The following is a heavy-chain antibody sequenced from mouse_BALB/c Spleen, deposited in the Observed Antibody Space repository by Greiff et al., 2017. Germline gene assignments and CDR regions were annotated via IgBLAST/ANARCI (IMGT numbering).Heavy chain of an antibody. D-gene: IGHD4-1*01. J-gene: IGHJ1*01. CDR1: GFTFSSFG. V-gene: IGHV5-17*02. CDR3: ARNGRDWYFDV. Sequence: EVQGVESGGGLVQPGGSRKLSCAASGFTFSSFGMHWVRQAPEKGLEWVAYISSGSSTIYYADTVKGRFTISRDNPKNTLFLQMTSLRSEDTAMYYCARNGRDWYFDVWGAGTTVTVSS. CDR2: ISSGSSTI.